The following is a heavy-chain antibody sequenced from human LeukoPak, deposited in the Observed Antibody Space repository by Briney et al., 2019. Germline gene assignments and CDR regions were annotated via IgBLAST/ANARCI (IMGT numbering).Heavy chain of an antibody. Sequence: SETLSLTCSVSGGSISLYYWSWIRQPPGKGLEWIGYIYYSGTTNYNPSLRSRVTISVATSKNQFSLKLSSVTAADTALYYCARDRASAGGFDYWGQGTLVTVSS. V-gene: IGHV4-59*01. D-gene: IGHD2-15*01. J-gene: IGHJ4*02. CDR1: GGSISLYY. CDR3: ARDRASAGGFDY. CDR2: IYYSGTT.